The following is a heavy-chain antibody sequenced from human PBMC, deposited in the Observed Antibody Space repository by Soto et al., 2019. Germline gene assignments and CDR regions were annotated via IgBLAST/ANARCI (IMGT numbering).Heavy chain of an antibody. V-gene: IGHV4-4*07. CDR1: GGSITDYS. CDR3: ARDQGVVVTADNWFDH. D-gene: IGHD2-21*02. J-gene: IGHJ5*02. Sequence: SLTCTVSGGSITDYSWVWIRQPAGKGLEWIGRIFSSGSTNYNPSLKGRITMSLDTSKNQFSLKLNSATATDTAVYFCARDQGVVVTADNWFDHWGQGILVTVSS. CDR2: IFSSGST.